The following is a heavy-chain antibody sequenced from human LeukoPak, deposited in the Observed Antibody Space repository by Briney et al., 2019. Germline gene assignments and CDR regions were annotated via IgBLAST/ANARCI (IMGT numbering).Heavy chain of an antibody. CDR2: IYNSGST. CDR3: ARQVVPAAPPVGAFDI. J-gene: IGHJ3*02. Sequence: PSETLSLTCTVSGGSISSSTYYWGWIRQPPGKGLEWIGNIYNSGSTYYSPSLKSRVTISVDTSKNQFSLKLSSVTAADTAVYYCARQVVPAAPPVGAFDIWGQGTMVTVSS. CDR1: GGSISSSTYY. V-gene: IGHV4-39*01. D-gene: IGHD2-2*01.